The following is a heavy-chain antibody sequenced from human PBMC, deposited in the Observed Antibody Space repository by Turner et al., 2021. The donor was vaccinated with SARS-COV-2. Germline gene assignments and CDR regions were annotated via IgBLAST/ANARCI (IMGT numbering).Heavy chain of an antibody. V-gene: IGHV3-21*01. CDR2: ISSSSSYR. CDR1: GFTLSSYS. CDR3: ASIAAADPKYYHYYGMDV. Sequence: EVQLVESGGALVKPGGSLRLSCAASGFTLSSYSMSWVRQAPGKGLEWVSSISSSSSYRYYEDSVKGRFTISRDNAKNSLYLQMNRLRAEDTAVYYCASIAAADPKYYHYYGMDVWGQGTTVTVSS. J-gene: IGHJ6*02. D-gene: IGHD6-13*01.